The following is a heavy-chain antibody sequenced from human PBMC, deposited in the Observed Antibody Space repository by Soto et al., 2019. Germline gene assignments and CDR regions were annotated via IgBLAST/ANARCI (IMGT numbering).Heavy chain of an antibody. Sequence: GGSLRLSCAASGFTFSSYAMSWVRQAPGKGLEWVSAISGSGGSTYYADSVKGRFTISRDNSKNRLYLQMNSLRAEDTAVYYCAKDPEYYDFWSGYYIRFDYWGQGTLVTVSS. CDR2: ISGSGGST. CDR1: GFTFSSYA. CDR3: AKDPEYYDFWSGYYIRFDY. V-gene: IGHV3-23*01. J-gene: IGHJ4*02. D-gene: IGHD3-3*01.